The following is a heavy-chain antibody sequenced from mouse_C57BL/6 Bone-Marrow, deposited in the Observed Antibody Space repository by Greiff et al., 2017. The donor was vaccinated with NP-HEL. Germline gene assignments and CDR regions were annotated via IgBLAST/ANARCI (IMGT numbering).Heavy chain of an antibody. Sequence: QVQLQQPGTELVMPGASVKLSCKASGYTFTSYWMHWVKQRPGQGLEWIGEIDPSDSYTNYNQKFKGKSTLTVDKSSSTAYMQLSSLTSEDSAVYYCARGYYDYAWFAYWGQGTLVTVSA. CDR2: IDPSDSYT. CDR3: ARGYYDYAWFAY. J-gene: IGHJ3*01. D-gene: IGHD2-4*01. V-gene: IGHV1-69*01. CDR1: GYTFTSYW.